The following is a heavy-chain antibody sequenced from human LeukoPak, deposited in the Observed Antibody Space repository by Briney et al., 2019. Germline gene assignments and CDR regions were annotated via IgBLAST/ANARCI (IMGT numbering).Heavy chain of an antibody. D-gene: IGHD6-19*01. CDR1: GFTVSSNY. V-gene: IGHV3-53*01. J-gene: IGHJ4*02. Sequence: GGSLRLSCAASGFTVSSNYMSWVRQAPGKGLEWVSLIYSGGTTYYAESVKGRFTISRDSSKNTLYLQMNSLRAEDTAVYYCARLSGWFDYWGQGTLVTVSS. CDR3: ARLSGWFDY. CDR2: IYSGGTT.